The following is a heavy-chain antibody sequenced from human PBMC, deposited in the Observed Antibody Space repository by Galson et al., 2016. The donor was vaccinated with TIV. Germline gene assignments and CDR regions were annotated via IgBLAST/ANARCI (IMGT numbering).Heavy chain of an antibody. CDR2: ISSGGGST. D-gene: IGHD3-22*01. J-gene: IGHJ6*02. V-gene: IGHV3-23*01. Sequence: SLRLSCAASGFTFSTKSMSWVRQAPGKGLEWVSAISSGGGSTYYADSVKGRFTVSRDNSKNTLFLQMNSLRAEDTAVYYCTKVPSSGFSYYYGLDVWGQGTTVTVSS. CDR1: GFTFSTKS. CDR3: TKVPSSGFSYYYGLDV.